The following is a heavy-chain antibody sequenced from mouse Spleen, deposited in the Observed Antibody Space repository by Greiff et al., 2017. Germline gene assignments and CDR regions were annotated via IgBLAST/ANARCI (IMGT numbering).Heavy chain of an antibody. J-gene: IGHJ2*01. CDR2: INPSNGGT. D-gene: IGHD1-1*01. CDR3: ARDGNYPYYFDY. V-gene: IGHV1-53*01. Sequence: VQLQQPGTDLVKPGASVKLSCTASGYTFTSYWMHWVKQRPGQGLEWIGNINPSNGGTNYNEKFKSKATLTVDKSSSTAYLQLSSLTSEDSPVYYCARDGNYPYYFDYWGQGTTLTVSS. CDR1: GYTFTSYW.